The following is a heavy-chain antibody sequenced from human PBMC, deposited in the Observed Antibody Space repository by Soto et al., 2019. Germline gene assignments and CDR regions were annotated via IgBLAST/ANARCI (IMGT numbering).Heavy chain of an antibody. V-gene: IGHV1-46*01. D-gene: IGHD3-3*01. Sequence: GASVKVSCKASGYTFTSYYMHWVRQAPGQGLEWMGIINPSGGSTSYAQKFQGRVTMTRDTSTSTVYMELSSLRSEDTAVYYCARVLSGITIFGVARRHYGMDVWGQGTTVTVSS. CDR3: ARVLSGITIFGVARRHYGMDV. CDR2: INPSGGST. CDR1: GYTFTSYY. J-gene: IGHJ6*02.